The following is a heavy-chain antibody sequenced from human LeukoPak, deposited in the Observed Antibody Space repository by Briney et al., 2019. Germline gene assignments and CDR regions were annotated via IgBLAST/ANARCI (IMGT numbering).Heavy chain of an antibody. Sequence: SETLSLTCTVSGGSISSYYWSWLRQPPGKGLEWIGYIYYSGSTNYNPSLKSRVTISVDTSKNQFSLKLSSVTAADTAVYYCARGKGSTTVTTPYYYGMDVWGQGTTVTVSS. CDR3: ARGKGSTTVTTPYYYGMDV. CDR2: IYYSGST. V-gene: IGHV4-59*01. J-gene: IGHJ6*02. D-gene: IGHD4-17*01. CDR1: GGSISSYY.